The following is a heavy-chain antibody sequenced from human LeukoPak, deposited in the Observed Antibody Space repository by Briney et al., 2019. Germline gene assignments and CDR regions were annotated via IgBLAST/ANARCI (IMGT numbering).Heavy chain of an antibody. CDR2: IYSVGRS. CDR1: GLTVSHDY. D-gene: IGHD3-10*01. J-gene: IGHJ4*02. V-gene: IGHV3-53*01. Sequence: GGSLRLSCAVTGLTVSHDYMTWVRQSPGKGLEWVSVIYSVGRSFYADSVKGRFIISRDTSANTLYLDMSSLRAEDTAVYFCARARFGALLRGLDSWGQGTLVIVSS. CDR3: ARARFGALLRGLDS.